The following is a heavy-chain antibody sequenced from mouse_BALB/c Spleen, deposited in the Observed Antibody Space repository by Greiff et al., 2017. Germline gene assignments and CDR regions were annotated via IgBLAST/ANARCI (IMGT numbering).Heavy chain of an antibody. Sequence: EVQLQQSGAELVRSGASVKLSCTASGFNIKDYYMHWVKQRPEQGLEWIGWIDPENGDTEYAPKFQGKATMTADTSSNTAYLQLSSLTSEDTAVYYCNEGTITNWYFDVWGAGTTVTVSS. J-gene: IGHJ1*01. CDR1: GFNIKDYY. CDR3: NEGTITNWYFDV. D-gene: IGHD2-4*01. V-gene: IGHV14-4*02. CDR2: IDPENGDT.